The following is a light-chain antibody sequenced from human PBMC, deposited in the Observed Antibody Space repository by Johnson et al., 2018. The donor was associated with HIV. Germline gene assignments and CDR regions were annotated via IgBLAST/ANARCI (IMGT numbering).Light chain of an antibody. V-gene: IGLV1-51*02. CDR2: ENN. J-gene: IGLJ1*01. CDR1: SSNIGNNY. Sequence: QSVLTQPPSVSAAPGQKVTISCSGSSSNIGNNYVSWYQQLPGTAPKLLIYENNKRPSGIPDRFSGSKSGTSATLGITGLQTGDEATYYCGTGDRSLSAQYVFGTGTKVTVL. CDR3: GTGDRSLSAQYV.